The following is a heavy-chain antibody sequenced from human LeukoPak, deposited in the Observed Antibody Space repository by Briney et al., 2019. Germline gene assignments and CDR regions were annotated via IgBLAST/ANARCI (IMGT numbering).Heavy chain of an antibody. CDR2: MNPNSGNT. V-gene: IGHV1-8*01. Sequence: ASVKVSCKASGYTFTSYDINWVRQATGQGLEWMGWMNPNSGNTGYAQKFQGRVTMTRNTSISTAYMELRSLRSDDTAVYYCGRDQQQWLPTIADYWGQGTLVSVSS. J-gene: IGHJ4*02. CDR3: GRDQQQWLPTIADY. D-gene: IGHD6-19*01. CDR1: GYTFTSYD.